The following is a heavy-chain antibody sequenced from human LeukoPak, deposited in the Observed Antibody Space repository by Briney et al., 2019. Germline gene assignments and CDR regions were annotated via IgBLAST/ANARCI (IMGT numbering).Heavy chain of an antibody. V-gene: IGHV4-31*03. CDR3: ARGGFYYDSSRSYYFDY. CDR2: IYYSGST. Sequence: SQTLSLTCTVSGGSISSGGYYWSWIRQHPGTGLEWIGYIYYSGSTYYNPSLKSRVTISVDKSKSQFSLKLSSVTAADTAVYYCARGGFYYDSSRSYYFDYWGQGTLVTVSS. D-gene: IGHD3-22*01. J-gene: IGHJ4*02. CDR1: GGSISSGGYY.